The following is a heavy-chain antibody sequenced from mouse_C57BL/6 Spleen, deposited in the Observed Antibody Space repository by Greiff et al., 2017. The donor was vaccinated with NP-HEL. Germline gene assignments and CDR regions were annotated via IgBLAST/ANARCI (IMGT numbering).Heavy chain of an antibody. Sequence: VQLQQPGAELVKPGASVKLSCKASGYTFTEYTIHWVKQRSGQGLEWIGWFYPGSGSIKYNEKFKDKATLTADKSSSTVYMELSRLTSEDSAVYVCARDEDRWLLREAWFAYWGQGTLVTVSA. CDR2: FYPGSGSI. V-gene: IGHV1-62-2*01. J-gene: IGHJ3*01. D-gene: IGHD2-3*01. CDR3: ARDEDRWLLREAWFAY. CDR1: GYTFTEYT.